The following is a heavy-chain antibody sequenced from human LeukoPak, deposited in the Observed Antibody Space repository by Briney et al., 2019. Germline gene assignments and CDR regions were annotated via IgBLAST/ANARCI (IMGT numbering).Heavy chain of an antibody. CDR3: ASERSEGPSGPLDY. J-gene: IGHJ4*02. CDR1: GYIFTNYG. Sequence: ASVKVSCKASGYIFTNYGISWVRQAPGQGLEWMGWISAYNGNTNYAQKFRGRVTMTTDTSTSTAYMELRSLRSDDTAVYYCASERSEGPSGPLDYWGQGTLVTVSS. CDR2: ISAYNGNT. V-gene: IGHV1-18*01. D-gene: IGHD1-26*01.